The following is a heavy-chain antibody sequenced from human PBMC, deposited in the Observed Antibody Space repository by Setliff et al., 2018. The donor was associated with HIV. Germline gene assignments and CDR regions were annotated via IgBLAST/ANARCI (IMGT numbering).Heavy chain of an antibody. D-gene: IGHD6-6*01. J-gene: IGHJ4*02. CDR3: ATRPRIAARPFDY. CDR2: IFHSRDT. Sequence: SETLSLTCSVSGVSVGSGDYYWHWIRQHPEKALEWIGYIFHSRDTYYNPSLKSRISMSVDTSKNQFSLELSSLTAADTAVYYCATRPRIAARPFDYWGQGMLVTVSS. V-gene: IGHV4-31*03. CDR1: GVSVGSGDYY.